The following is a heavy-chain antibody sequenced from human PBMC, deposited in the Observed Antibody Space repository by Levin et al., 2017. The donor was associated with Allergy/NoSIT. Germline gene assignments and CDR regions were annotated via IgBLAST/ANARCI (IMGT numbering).Heavy chain of an antibody. CDR1: GYSFTSYW. Sequence: SGGSLRLSCQGSGYSFTSYWIGWVRQMPGKGLEWMGIIYPGDSDTRYSPSFQGQVTISADKSISTAYLQWCSLKASETAIYYCARRGTRDYYYYMDVWGKGTTVTVSS. CDR3: ARRGTRDYYYYMDV. J-gene: IGHJ6*03. CDR2: IYPGDSDT. D-gene: IGHD1-1*01. V-gene: IGHV5-51*01.